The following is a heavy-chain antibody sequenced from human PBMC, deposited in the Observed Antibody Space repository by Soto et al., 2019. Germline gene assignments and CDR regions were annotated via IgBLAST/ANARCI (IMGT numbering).Heavy chain of an antibody. J-gene: IGHJ4*02. Sequence: SVKVSCKASGFTFPSSAMQWVRQARGQRLEWIGWIVVGSGNTNYAQKFQERVTITRDMSTSTAYMELSSLRSEDTAVYYCAAEVDSSLDYWGQGTLVTVS. CDR2: IVVGSGNT. V-gene: IGHV1-58*02. CDR1: GFTFPSSA. CDR3: AAEVDSSLDY. D-gene: IGHD3-22*01.